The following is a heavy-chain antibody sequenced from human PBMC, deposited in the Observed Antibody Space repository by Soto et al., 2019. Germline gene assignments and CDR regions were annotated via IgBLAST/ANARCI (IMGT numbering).Heavy chain of an antibody. CDR1: GSSFTSYW. V-gene: IGHV5-51*01. CDR2: IYPGDSDT. J-gene: IGHJ6*02. CDR3: ARCGSGSIQLWSVGYYYYGMDV. Sequence: GESLKISCQGSGSSFTSYWIGWVRQMPGKGLEWMGIIYPGDSDTRYSPSFQGQVTISADKSISTAYLQWSSLKASDTAMYYCARCGSGSIQLWSVGYYYYGMDVWGQGTTVTVSS. D-gene: IGHD5-18*01.